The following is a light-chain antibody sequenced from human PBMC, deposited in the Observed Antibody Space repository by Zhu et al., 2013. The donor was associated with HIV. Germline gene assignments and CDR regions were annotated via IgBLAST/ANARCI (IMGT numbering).Light chain of an antibody. V-gene: IGKV3-20*01. J-gene: IGKJ2*04. CDR1: QSVSSSY. Sequence: EIVLTQSPGTLSLSPGERATLSCRASQSVSSSYLAWYQQKPGQAPRLLIYGASSRATGIPDRFSGSGSGTDFTLTISGLEPEDFAVYYCQQYGSSPLCSFGQGTKLEI. CDR2: GAS. CDR3: QQYGSSPLCS.